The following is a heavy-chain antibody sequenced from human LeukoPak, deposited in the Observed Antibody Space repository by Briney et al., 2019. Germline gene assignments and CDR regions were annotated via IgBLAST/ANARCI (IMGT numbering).Heavy chain of an antibody. CDR3: ARDRSGPFDS. CDR1: GYPFYTYG. CDR2: ISVYNGNT. V-gene: IGHV1-18*01. Sequence: ASVKVSCKASGYPFYTYGISWVRQAPGQGLEWMGWISVYNGNTNYAQKLQGRLTLTTDTSTSSAYMELRGLRSDDTAMYYCARDRSGPFDSWGQGTLVTVSS. J-gene: IGHJ4*02. D-gene: IGHD3-10*01.